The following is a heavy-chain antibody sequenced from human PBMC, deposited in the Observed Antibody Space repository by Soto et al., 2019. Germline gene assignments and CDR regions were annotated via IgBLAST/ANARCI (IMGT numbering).Heavy chain of an antibody. D-gene: IGHD6-19*01. Sequence: EVQLVESGGGLVQPGGSLRLSCAASGFTFSSYSMNWVRQAPGKGLEWVSYISSSSSTIYYADSVKGRFTISRDNAKNSLYLQMNSLRDEDTAVYYCARITGGQRRNKKQWPEYYFDYWGQGTLVTVSS. V-gene: IGHV3-48*02. CDR1: GFTFSSYS. CDR3: ARITGGQRRNKKQWPEYYFDY. CDR2: ISSSSSTI. J-gene: IGHJ4*02.